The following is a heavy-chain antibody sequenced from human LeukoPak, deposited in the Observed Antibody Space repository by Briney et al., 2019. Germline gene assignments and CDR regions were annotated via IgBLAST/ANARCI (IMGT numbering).Heavy chain of an antibody. D-gene: IGHD1-26*01. V-gene: IGHV1-18*03. CDR1: GYTFTGYG. CDR3: ARAGSSGSYGY. Sequence: GASVKVSCKASGYTFTGYGITWVRQAPGQGLEWMGWISAYNGNTNYAQKLQGRVTLTTDTSTGTAYMELRSLRSDDVAVYYCARAGSSGSYGYWGQGTLVTVSS. J-gene: IGHJ4*02. CDR2: ISAYNGNT.